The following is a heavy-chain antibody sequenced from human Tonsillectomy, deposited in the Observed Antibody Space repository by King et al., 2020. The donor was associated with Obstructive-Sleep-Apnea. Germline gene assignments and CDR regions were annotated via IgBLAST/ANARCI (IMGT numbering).Heavy chain of an antibody. CDR2: INPIGGSR. CDR1: GYTFTSYY. J-gene: IGHJ6*02. D-gene: IGHD4-11*01. Sequence: VQLVESGAEVKKPGASVKVSCKASGYTFTSYYMHWVRQAPGQGLEWMGIINPIGGSRSYAQKFQGRLTMTRDTSTSTVYMELSSLRSEDTAVYYCARDHRTVSTTYYYGMDVWGQGTTVTVSS. CDR3: ARDHRTVSTTYYYGMDV. V-gene: IGHV1-46*03.